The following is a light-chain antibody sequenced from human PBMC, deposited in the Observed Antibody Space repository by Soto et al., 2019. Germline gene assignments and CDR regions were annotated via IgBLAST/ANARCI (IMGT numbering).Light chain of an antibody. CDR1: QRVRNQ. CDR2: DSS. J-gene: IGKJ1*01. CDR3: QQRSNWPWT. Sequence: EIVLTQSPASLSLSPGERGTLSCRASQRVRNQLDWYQQKPGQAPRLLIYDSSNRATGIPGRFSGSGSGTDFTLTISSLEPEDFAVYYCQQRSNWPWTFGQGTKVEIK. V-gene: IGKV3-11*01.